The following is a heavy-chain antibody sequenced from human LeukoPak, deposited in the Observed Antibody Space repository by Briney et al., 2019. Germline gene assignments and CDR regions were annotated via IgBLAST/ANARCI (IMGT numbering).Heavy chain of an antibody. J-gene: IGHJ3*02. Sequence: SETLSLPCAVSGGSISNDKWWSWVRQAPGKGLEWIGEIHDSGSNNYNPSLKSRVTISMDKSKNQLSLTLTSVTAADTAVYYCAREFGWDAFDIWGQGTMVTVSS. V-gene: IGHV4-4*02. CDR2: IHDSGSN. D-gene: IGHD3-10*01. CDR3: AREFGWDAFDI. CDR1: GGSISNDKW.